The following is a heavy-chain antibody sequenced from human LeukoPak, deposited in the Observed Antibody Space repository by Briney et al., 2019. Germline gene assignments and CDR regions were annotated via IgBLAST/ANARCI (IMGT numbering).Heavy chain of an antibody. CDR3: ARGLSPFTVTYEMGYYFDY. CDR1: GYTFTSYG. CDR2: ISAYNGNT. D-gene: IGHD4-17*01. J-gene: IGHJ4*02. V-gene: IGHV1-18*01. Sequence: ASVKVSCKASGYTFTSYGISWVRQAPGQGLEWMGWISAYNGNTNYAQKLQGRVTMTTDTSTSTAYMELRSLRSDDTAVYYCARGLSPFTVTYEMGYYFDYWGQGTLVTVSS.